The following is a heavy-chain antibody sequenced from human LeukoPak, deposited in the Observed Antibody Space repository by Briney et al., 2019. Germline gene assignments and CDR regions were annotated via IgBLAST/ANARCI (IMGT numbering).Heavy chain of an antibody. CDR3: ARVGSSWSNFDY. CDR1: GGSISSSSYY. V-gene: IGHV4-39*07. D-gene: IGHD6-13*01. J-gene: IGHJ4*02. CDR2: FFYSGRT. Sequence: SSETLSLTCTVSGGSISSSSYYWGWIRQPPGKGLEWIGSFFYSGRTYYNPSLKSRVTISVDRSKNQFSLKLSSVTAADTAVYYCARVGSSWSNFDYWGQGTLVTVSS.